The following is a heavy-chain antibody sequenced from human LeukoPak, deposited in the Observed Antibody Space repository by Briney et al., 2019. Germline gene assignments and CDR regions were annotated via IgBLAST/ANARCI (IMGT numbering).Heavy chain of an antibody. Sequence: ASVKVSCKTSGYTFSISHVTWVRQAPGQRLEWMGWISVYNGNTNYAPDLQGRVTMTTDTSTSTAYMELRNLRSDDTGIYYCARATELTYCAGDCYLDYWGQGTLITVSS. J-gene: IGHJ4*02. D-gene: IGHD2-21*02. CDR1: GYTFSISH. V-gene: IGHV1-18*04. CDR3: ARATELTYCAGDCYLDY. CDR2: ISVYNGNT.